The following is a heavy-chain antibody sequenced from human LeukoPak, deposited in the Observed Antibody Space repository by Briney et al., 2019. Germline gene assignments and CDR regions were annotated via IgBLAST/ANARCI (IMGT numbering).Heavy chain of an antibody. CDR3: AREPGREWFGELLGDY. D-gene: IGHD3-10*01. CDR1: GYTFTSYY. J-gene: IGHJ4*02. CDR2: INPSGGST. V-gene: IGHV1-46*01. Sequence: GASVKVSCKASGYTFTSYYMHWVRQAPGQGLEWMGIINPSGGSTSYAQKFQGRVTMTRDTSTSTVYMELSSLRSEDTAVYYCAREPGREWFGELLGDYWVQGTLVTVSS.